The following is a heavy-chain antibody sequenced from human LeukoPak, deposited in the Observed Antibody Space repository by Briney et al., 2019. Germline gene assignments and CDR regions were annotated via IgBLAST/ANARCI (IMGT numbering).Heavy chain of an antibody. V-gene: IGHV3-53*01. CDR2: IYSGGTT. CDR1: GFTVSNNY. Sequence: GGSLRLSCAASGFTVSNNYMSWVRQVPGKGLQWVSLIYSGGTTYYADSVKGRFTISRDDSKNTLYLQMNSLRVEDTGVYYCARDYGSGREHYGMDVWGQGTTVTVSS. CDR3: ARDYGSGREHYGMDV. D-gene: IGHD3-10*01. J-gene: IGHJ6*02.